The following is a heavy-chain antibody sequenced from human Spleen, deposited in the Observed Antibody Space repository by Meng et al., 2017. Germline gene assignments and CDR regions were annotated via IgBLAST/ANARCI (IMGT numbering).Heavy chain of an antibody. CDR3: ARGPTTMAHDFDY. V-gene: IGHV4-34*01. Sequence: QVQLQQWGEELLNPSETRALPYAVYGGSFSCYYWRSNRQPPGKGLEWIGEINHSGSTNYDPSLKSRVTISVDTSKNQFSLKLSSVTAADSAVYYCARGPTTMAHDFDYWGQGTLVTVSS. D-gene: IGHD4-11*01. J-gene: IGHJ4*02. CDR2: INHSGST. CDR1: GGSFSCYY.